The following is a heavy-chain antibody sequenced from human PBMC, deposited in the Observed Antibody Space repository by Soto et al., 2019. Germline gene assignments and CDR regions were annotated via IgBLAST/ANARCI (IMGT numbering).Heavy chain of an antibody. J-gene: IGHJ4*02. CDR1: GFTFSSYG. D-gene: IGHD2-8*01. CDR3: AREAVLMVYIDY. Sequence: GGSLRLSCAASGFTFSSYGMHWVRQAPGKGLEWVAVIWYDGSNKYYADSVKGRFTISRDNSKNTLYLQMNSLRAEDTAVYYCAREAVLMVYIDYWGQGTLVTVSS. CDR2: IWYDGSNK. V-gene: IGHV3-33*01.